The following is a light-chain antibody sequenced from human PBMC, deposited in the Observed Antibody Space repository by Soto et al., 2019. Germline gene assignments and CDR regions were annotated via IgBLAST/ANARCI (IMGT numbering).Light chain of an antibody. Sequence: HSALTQPPSASGSPGQSVTISCTEASSDVGGYNFVSWYQHHPGKAPRLMIYDVTQRPSGVPDRFSGSKSGNTASLTVSGLQVDDEAYYYCSSYAGSSIPVAFGGGTKLTVL. CDR2: DVT. CDR3: SSYAGSSIPVA. CDR1: SSDVGGYNF. V-gene: IGLV2-8*01. J-gene: IGLJ2*01.